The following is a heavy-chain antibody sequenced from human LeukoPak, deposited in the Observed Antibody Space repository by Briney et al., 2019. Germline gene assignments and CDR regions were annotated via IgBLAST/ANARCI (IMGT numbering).Heavy chain of an antibody. CDR1: GGSISSSSYY. Sequence: PSETLSLTCTVSGGSISSSSYYWGWIRQPPGKGLEWIGSIYYSGSTYYNPSLKSRVTISVDTSKNQFSLKLSSVTAADTAVYYCARATDSIVHWFDPWGQGTLVTVSS. CDR3: ARATDSIVHWFDP. D-gene: IGHD2-15*01. J-gene: IGHJ5*02. V-gene: IGHV4-39*01. CDR2: IYYSGST.